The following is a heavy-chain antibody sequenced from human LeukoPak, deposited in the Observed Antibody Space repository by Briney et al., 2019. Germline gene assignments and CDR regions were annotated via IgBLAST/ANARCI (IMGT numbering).Heavy chain of an antibody. D-gene: IGHD4-23*01. CDR2: IYYSGST. V-gene: IGHV4-39*07. CDR1: GGSISSSSYY. J-gene: IGHJ4*02. CDR3: ARHAVVSPAGYFDY. Sequence: KPSETLSLTCTVSGGSISSSSYYWGWIRQPPGKGLEWIGSIYYSGSTYYNPSLKSRVTRSVDTSKNQFSLKLRSMTAADTAVYYCARHAVVSPAGYFDYWGQATLVTVSS.